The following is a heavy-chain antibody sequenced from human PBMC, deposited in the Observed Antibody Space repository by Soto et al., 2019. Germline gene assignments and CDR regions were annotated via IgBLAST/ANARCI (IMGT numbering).Heavy chain of an antibody. V-gene: IGHV1-18*01. Sequence: QVQLVQSGAEVKKPGASVKVSCKASGDTFTSYGISWVRQAPGQGLEWMGWISAYNGNTNYAQKLQGGVNMTTDTSTSTAYMELRGLRSDDTAVYYCARDRDGVVVVAASGDWFYPWGQGTLVTVSS. CDR2: ISAYNGNT. J-gene: IGHJ5*02. CDR3: ARDRDGVVVVAASGDWFYP. CDR1: GDTFTSYG. D-gene: IGHD2-15*01.